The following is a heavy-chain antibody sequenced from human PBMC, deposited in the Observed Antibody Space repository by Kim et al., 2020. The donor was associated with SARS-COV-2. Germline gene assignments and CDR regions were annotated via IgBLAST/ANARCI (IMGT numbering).Heavy chain of an antibody. Sequence: GGSLRLSCAASGFTFSSYEMNWVRQAPGKGLEWVSYISSSVSTIYYADSVKGRFTISRDNAKNSLYLQMNSLIAEDTAVYYCARDARSYDFWSGYSLYYYYGIDVWGQRTTVTVSS. J-gene: IGHJ6*02. CDR3: ARDARSYDFWSGYSLYYYYGIDV. V-gene: IGHV3-48*03. CDR1: GFTFSSYE. CDR2: ISSSVSTI. D-gene: IGHD3-3*01.